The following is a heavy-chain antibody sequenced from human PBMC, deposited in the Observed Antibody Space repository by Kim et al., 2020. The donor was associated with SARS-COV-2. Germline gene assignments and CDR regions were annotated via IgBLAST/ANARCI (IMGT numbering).Heavy chain of an antibody. CDR3: ARVPPLSCVGGNWFDP. Sequence: ASVKVSCKASGYTFVNYGITWERQAPGQGLEWVGWMYNGNTNYAKTLQGRATMTTDTSTNTAYLEVTSLRSDDTAVYFCARVPPLSCVGGNWFDPWGQG. J-gene: IGHJ5*02. CDR2: MYNGNT. V-gene: IGHV1-18*01. CDR1: GYTFVNYG. D-gene: IGHD3-16*01.